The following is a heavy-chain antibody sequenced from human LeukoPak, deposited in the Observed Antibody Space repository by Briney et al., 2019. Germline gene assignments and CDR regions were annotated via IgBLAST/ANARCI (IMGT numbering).Heavy chain of an antibody. CDR3: ARDYYGYKSQYYFDY. CDR2: ISSSSSYI. Sequence: GGSLRLSCAPSGFTFSSYSMNWVRQAPGKGLEWVSSISSSSSYIYYADSVKGRFTISRDNAKNSLYLQMNSLRAEDTAVYYCARDYYGYKSQYYFDYWGQGTLVTVSS. J-gene: IGHJ4*02. CDR1: GFTFSSYS. D-gene: IGHD5-24*01. V-gene: IGHV3-21*01.